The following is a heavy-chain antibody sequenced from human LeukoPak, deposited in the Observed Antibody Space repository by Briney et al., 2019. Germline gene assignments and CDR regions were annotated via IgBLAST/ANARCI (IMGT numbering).Heavy chain of an antibody. D-gene: IGHD3-22*01. V-gene: IGHV3-23*01. CDR3: ATQGPNYHDSSPFDP. CDR1: GFTFSSYA. CDR2: ISGSGGST. Sequence: GGSLRLSCAASGFTFSSYAMSWVRQAPGKGLEWVSAISGSGGSTYYADSVKGRFTISRDNSKNTLYLQMNSLRAEDTAVYCCATQGPNYHDSSPFDPWGQGTLVTVSS. J-gene: IGHJ5*02.